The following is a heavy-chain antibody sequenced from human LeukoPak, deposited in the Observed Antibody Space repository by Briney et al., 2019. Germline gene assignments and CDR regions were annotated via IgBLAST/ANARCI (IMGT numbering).Heavy chain of an antibody. J-gene: IGHJ3*02. CDR1: GYSISSGYY. V-gene: IGHV4-38-2*01. CDR3: ARHAGLSMIVVVIIRGAFDI. CDR2: IYHSGST. Sequence: SETLSLTCAVSGYSISSGYYWGWIRQPPGKGLEWIGSIYHSGSTYYNPSLKSRVTISVDTSKNQFSLKLSSVTAADTAVYYCARHAGLSMIVVVIIRGAFDIWGQGTMVTVSS. D-gene: IGHD3-22*01.